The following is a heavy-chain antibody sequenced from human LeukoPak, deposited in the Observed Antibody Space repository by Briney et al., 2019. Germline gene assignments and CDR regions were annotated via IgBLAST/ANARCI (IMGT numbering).Heavy chain of an antibody. D-gene: IGHD5-18*01. J-gene: IGHJ4*02. CDR1: GFSLSSYY. CDR3: TRARREERYVYVADFFDF. Sequence: ASVTVSCKASGFSLSSYYIHWVRHPPGQGLEWMGWTKPKDGGTNYADNFEGRVSLTRDTSTNTVFMELTKLRSDDTAIYYCTRARREERYVYVADFFDFWGQGTLVSVS. V-gene: IGHV1-2*02. CDR2: TKPKDGGT.